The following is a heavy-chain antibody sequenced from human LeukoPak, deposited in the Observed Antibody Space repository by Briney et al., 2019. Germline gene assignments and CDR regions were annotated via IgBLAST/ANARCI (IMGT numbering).Heavy chain of an antibody. CDR3: AKASRIPLLWLGEASNGMDV. D-gene: IGHD3-10*01. CDR1: GFTFDDYA. CDR2: ISWNSGSI. J-gene: IGHJ6*02. V-gene: IGHV3-9*01. Sequence: PGRSLRLSCAASGFTFDDYAMHWVRQAPGKGLEWVSGISWNSGSIGYADSVKGRFTISRDNAKNSLYLQMNSLRAEDTALYYCAKASRIPLLWLGEASNGMDVWGQGTTVTVSS.